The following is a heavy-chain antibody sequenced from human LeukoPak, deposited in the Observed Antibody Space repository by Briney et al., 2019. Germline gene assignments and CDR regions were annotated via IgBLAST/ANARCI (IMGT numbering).Heavy chain of an antibody. CDR1: GYNFNNYW. Sequence: GESLKISCKGSGYNFNNYWIAWVRQMPGKGLEWMGIIYPDDSDTRYSSSFQGQVTISADKSITTAYLQWSSLKASDTAMYYCARQLDHGDYDYWGQGTQVTVSS. J-gene: IGHJ4*01. V-gene: IGHV5-51*01. CDR3: ARQLDHGDYDY. D-gene: IGHD4-17*01. CDR2: IYPDDSDT.